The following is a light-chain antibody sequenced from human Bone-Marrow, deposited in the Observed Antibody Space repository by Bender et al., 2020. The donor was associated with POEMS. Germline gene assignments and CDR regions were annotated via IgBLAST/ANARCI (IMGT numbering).Light chain of an antibody. J-gene: IGLJ1*01. CDR2: DVY. CDR3: SSYTASGSGV. V-gene: IGLV2-14*03. CDR1: NNDVAAYDY. Sequence: QSALTQPASVSGSPGQSVTISCSGTNNDVAAYDYVSWYPQDPGKPPQLLIYDVYFRPSGVSHRFSGSKSGNAASLTISGLQPEDDGDYFCSSYTASGSGVFGTGTEVSVL.